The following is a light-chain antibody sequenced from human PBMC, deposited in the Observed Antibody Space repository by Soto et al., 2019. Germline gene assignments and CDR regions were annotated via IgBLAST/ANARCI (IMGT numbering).Light chain of an antibody. CDR3: QRRSNWSTT. CDR2: DAS. J-gene: IGKJ1*01. CDR1: QSVSSY. Sequence: EIVLTQSPATLSLYPGERATLSCRASQSVSSYLAWYQQKPGQPPRLLIYDASNRATGIPARFSGSGSGTDFTLTISSLEPEDFAVYYCQRRSNWSTTFGQGTKVDNK. V-gene: IGKV3-11*01.